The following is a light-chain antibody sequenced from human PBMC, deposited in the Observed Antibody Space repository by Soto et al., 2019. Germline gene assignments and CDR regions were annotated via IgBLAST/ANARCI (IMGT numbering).Light chain of an antibody. CDR1: QSLLHRNGYNY. V-gene: IGKV2-28*01. J-gene: IGKJ2*01. Sequence: DIVMTQSPLSLPVTPGEPASISCRSSQSLLHRNGYNYLDWYLQKPGQSPQLLIYLGSNRASGVPDRFSGSGSGTDFTLKISRVEAEDVGVYYCMQALQTPRTYGQGTKPEIK. CDR3: MQALQTPRT. CDR2: LGS.